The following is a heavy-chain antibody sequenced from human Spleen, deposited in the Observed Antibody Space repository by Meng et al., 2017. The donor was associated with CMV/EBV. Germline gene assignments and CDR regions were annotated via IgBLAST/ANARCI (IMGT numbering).Heavy chain of an antibody. CDR3: ARVVGSPPLFDP. CDR2: IIPIFGTA. Sequence: SEKVSCKASGYTFTKYYMHWVRQAPGQGLEWMGGIIPIFGTANYAQKFQGRVTITADKSTSTAYMELSSLRSEDTAVYYCARVVGSPPLFDPWGQGTLVTVSS. J-gene: IGHJ5*02. CDR1: GYTFTKYY. D-gene: IGHD2-2*01. V-gene: IGHV1-69*06.